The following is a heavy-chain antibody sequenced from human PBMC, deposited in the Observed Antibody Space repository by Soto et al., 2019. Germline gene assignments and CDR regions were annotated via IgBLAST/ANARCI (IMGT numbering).Heavy chain of an antibody. Sequence: TGLEWIGYIYYSGSTYYNPSLKSRVTISVDTSKNQFSLKLSSVTAADTAVYYCASRSNYDFWSGYFSWGQGTLVTVSS. V-gene: IGHV4-31*02. CDR2: IYYSGST. CDR3: ASRSNYDFWSGYFS. D-gene: IGHD3-3*01. J-gene: IGHJ4*02.